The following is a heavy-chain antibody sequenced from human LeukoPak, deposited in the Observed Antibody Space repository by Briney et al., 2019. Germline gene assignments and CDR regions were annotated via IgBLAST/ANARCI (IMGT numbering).Heavy chain of an antibody. CDR2: IYHSGST. J-gene: IGHJ5*02. CDR3: ARDRSIAARPGGWFDP. V-gene: IGHV4-30-2*01. Sequence: RSSETLSLTCTVSGGSISSGGYYWSWIRQPPGEGLEWIGYIYHSGSTYYNPSLKSRVTISVDRSKNQFSLKLSSVTAADTAVYYCARDRSIAARPGGWFDPWGQGTLVTVSS. D-gene: IGHD6-6*01. CDR1: GGSISSGGYY.